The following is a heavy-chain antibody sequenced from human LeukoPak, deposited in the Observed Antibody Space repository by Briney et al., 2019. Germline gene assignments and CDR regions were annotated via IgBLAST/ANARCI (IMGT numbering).Heavy chain of an antibody. CDR2: ISSSGSTI. CDR3: ATDYGSYYYDSSHAFDI. Sequence: GGSLRLSCAASGFTFSSYEMNWVRQAPGKGLEWVSYISSSGSTIYYADSVKGRFTISRDNAKNSLYLQMNSLRAEDTAVYYCATDYGSYYYDSSHAFDIWGQGTMVTVSS. V-gene: IGHV3-48*03. D-gene: IGHD3-22*01. J-gene: IGHJ3*02. CDR1: GFTFSSYE.